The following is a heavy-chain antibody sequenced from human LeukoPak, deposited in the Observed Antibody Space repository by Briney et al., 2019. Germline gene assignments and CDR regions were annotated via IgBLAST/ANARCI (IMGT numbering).Heavy chain of an antibody. V-gene: IGHV4-39*01. CDR1: GGSISSSSYY. Sequence: PSETLSLTCTVSGGSISSSSYYWGWIRQPPGKGLEWIGSIYYSGSTYYNPSLKSRVTISVDTSKNQFPLKLSSVTAADTAVYYCASQDERITMVRGVIRFDYWGQGTPVTVSS. CDR2: IYYSGST. CDR3: ASQDERITMVRGVIRFDY. J-gene: IGHJ4*02. D-gene: IGHD3-10*01.